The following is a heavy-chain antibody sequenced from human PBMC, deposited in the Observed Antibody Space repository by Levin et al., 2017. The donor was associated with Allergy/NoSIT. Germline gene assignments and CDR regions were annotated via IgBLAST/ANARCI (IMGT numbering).Heavy chain of an antibody. CDR1: GGTFSSYA. D-gene: IGHD3-3*01. Sequence: GASVKVSCKASGGTFSSYAISWVRQAPGQGLEWMGGIIPIFGTANYAQKFQGRVTITADKSTSTAYMELSSLRSEDTAVYYCAIYDFWSGYSNYYYGMDGWGQGTTVTVSS. CDR3: AIYDFWSGYSNYYYGMDG. J-gene: IGHJ6*02. V-gene: IGHV1-69*06. CDR2: IIPIFGTA.